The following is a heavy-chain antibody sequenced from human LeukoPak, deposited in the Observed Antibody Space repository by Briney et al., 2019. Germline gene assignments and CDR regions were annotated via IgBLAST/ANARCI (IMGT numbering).Heavy chain of an antibody. Sequence: GGSLRLSCAASGFTFSNYAMHWARQAPGKGLEWVSSISSSSSYIFYADSVKGRFTISRDNAKNSLYLQMNSLRAEDTAVYYCARHYYYDSSGYYLYYFDYWGQGTLVTVSS. CDR2: ISSSSSYI. J-gene: IGHJ4*02. V-gene: IGHV3-21*04. D-gene: IGHD3-22*01. CDR1: GFTFSNYA. CDR3: ARHYYYDSSGYYLYYFDY.